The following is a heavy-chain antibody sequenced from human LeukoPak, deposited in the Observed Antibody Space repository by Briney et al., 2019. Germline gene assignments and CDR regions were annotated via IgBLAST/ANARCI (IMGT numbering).Heavy chain of an antibody. V-gene: IGHV4-61*02. D-gene: IGHD4-23*01. J-gene: IGHJ4*02. CDR1: GGSISSGSYY. CDR2: IYTSGST. CDR3: ARVYLGAGGHDY. Sequence: RSSETLSLTCTVSGGSISSGSYYWSWIRQPAGKGLEWIGRIYTSGSTNYNPSLKSRVTISVDTSKNQFSLKLSSVTAADTAVYYCARVYLGAGGHDYWGQGTLVTVSS.